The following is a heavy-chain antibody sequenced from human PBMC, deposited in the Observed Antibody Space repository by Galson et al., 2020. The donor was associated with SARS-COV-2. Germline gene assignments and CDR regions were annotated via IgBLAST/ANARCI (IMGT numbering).Heavy chain of an antibody. V-gene: IGHV3-30*03. CDR3: ARGVSHVVPGAIHEYYDYYNGV. Sequence: QLGESLKISCSASGFTFSSYGMHWVRQAPSKGLEGVAVISYDGSNKYYADSVKGPFTIPRENAKNSLYLQMNSLRAGDTAVYYCARGVSHVVPGAIHEYYDYYNGVWGRGTTV. J-gene: IGHJ6*03. D-gene: IGHD2-2*02. CDR2: ISYDGSNK. CDR1: GFTFSSYG.